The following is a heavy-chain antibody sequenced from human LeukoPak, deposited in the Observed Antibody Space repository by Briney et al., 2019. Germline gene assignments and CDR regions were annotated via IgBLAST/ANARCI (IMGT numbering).Heavy chain of an antibody. J-gene: IGHJ5*02. CDR3: ARKGNSYGLHRNWFDL. D-gene: IGHD5-18*01. CDR1: GYSFTGNY. V-gene: IGHV1-2*06. Sequence: ASVKVSCKASGYSFTGNYMDWLRQAPGQGLEWMGRINPNSGGTKYAQKFQGRVTMTRNTSINSVYMELSSLRSDDTAMYYCARKGNSYGLHRNWFDLWGQGTLVTVSS. CDR2: INPNSGGT.